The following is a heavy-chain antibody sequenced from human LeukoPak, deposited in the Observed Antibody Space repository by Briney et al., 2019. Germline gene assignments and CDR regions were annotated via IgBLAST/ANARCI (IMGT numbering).Heavy chain of an antibody. D-gene: IGHD6-6*01. CDR2: ISAYNGNT. CDR3: ARDLDSSSSHLFDY. J-gene: IGHJ4*02. V-gene: IGHV1-18*01. Sequence: ASVKVSCKASGYTFTGYGISWVRQAPGQGLEWMGWISAYNGNTNYAQKLQGRVTMTTDTSTSTAYMELRSLRSDDTAVYYCARDLDSSSSHLFDYWGQGTLVTVSS. CDR1: GYTFTGYG.